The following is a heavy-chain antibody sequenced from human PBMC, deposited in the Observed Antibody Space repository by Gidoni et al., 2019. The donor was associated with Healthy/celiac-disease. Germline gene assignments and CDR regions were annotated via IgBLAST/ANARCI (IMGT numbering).Heavy chain of an antibody. CDR1: GFTFAKHG. V-gene: IGHV3-21*05. Sequence: DVQLVASGGGLVQPGGSLRLTCQGSGFTFAKHGLNWVRQVPGKGLEWVANMRVAKNLTYYAASVKGRCTISRDNGEQSVFLHMDSLRKEDSAVYYCARDKSPGILFDLWGQGTPVTVSS. CDR2: MRVAKNLT. J-gene: IGHJ4*02. CDR3: ARDKSPGILFDL.